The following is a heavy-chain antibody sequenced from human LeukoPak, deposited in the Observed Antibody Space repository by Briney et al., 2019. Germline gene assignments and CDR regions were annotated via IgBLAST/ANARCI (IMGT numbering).Heavy chain of an antibody. V-gene: IGHV3-48*03. CDR2: ISSSGSNI. CDR3: ARDSRDGLLSDY. CDR1: GFTFSSYE. D-gene: IGHD2-21*02. Sequence: AGGSLRLSCAASGFTFSSYEMNWVRQAPGKGLEWVSYISSSGSNIYYADSVKGRFTISRDNAKNSLYLQMNSLRAEDTAVYYCARDSRDGLLSDYWGQGTLVTVSS. J-gene: IGHJ4*02.